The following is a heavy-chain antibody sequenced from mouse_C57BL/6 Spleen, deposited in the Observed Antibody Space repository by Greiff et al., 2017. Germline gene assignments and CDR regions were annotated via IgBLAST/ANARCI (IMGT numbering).Heavy chain of an antibody. J-gene: IGHJ2*01. D-gene: IGHD4-1*01. V-gene: IGHV5-17*01. CDR2: ISSGSSTI. CDR1: GFTFSDYG. CDR3: ARNWEGYFDY. Sequence: EVNLVESGGGLVKPGGSLKLSCAASGFTFSDYGMHWVRQAPEKGLEWVAYISSGSSTIYYADTVKGRFTISRDNAKNTLFLQMTSLRSEDTAMYYCARNWEGYFDYWGQGTPLTVSS.